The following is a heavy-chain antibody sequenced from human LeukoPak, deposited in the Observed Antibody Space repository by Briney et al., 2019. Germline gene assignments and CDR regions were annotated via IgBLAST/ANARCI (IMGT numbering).Heavy chain of an antibody. D-gene: IGHD6-19*01. Sequence: GGSLRLSCAASGFTFSSDAMHWVRQAPGKGLEWVAVISYDGSNKYYADSVKGRFTISRDNSKNTLYLQMNSLRAEDTAVYYCARGAGDYWGQGTLVTVPS. CDR1: GFTFSSDA. J-gene: IGHJ4*02. CDR3: ARGAGDY. CDR2: ISYDGSNK. V-gene: IGHV3-30*04.